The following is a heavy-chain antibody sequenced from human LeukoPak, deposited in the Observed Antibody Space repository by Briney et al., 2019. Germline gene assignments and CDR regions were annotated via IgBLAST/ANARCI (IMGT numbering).Heavy chain of an antibody. J-gene: IGHJ4*02. D-gene: IGHD4-17*01. CDR1: NDSIILGDYY. CDR3: ARGQGDYVPYYFDY. V-gene: IGHV4-30-4*08. CDR2: IYYSGTT. Sequence: SETLSLTCTVSNDSIILGDYYWSWIRQPPGKGLEWIGYIYYSGTTYYNPSLESRVTISIDTSRNQFSLKLSSVTAADTAVYYCARGQGDYVPYYFDYWGQGTLVTVSS.